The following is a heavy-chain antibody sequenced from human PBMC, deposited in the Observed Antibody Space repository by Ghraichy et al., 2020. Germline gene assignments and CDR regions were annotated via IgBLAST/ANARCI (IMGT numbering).Heavy chain of an antibody. J-gene: IGHJ6*02. V-gene: IGHV1-2*02. CDR1: GYTFTGYY. Sequence: ASVKVSCKASGYTFTGYYMHWVRQAPGQGLEWMGWINPNSGDTNYAQNFQGRVTMTRETSITTAYMELRRLTSDDTAVYYCASLTLGSYYYYGMDVWGQGTTVTVSS. D-gene: IGHD7-27*01. CDR2: INPNSGDT. CDR3: ASLTLGSYYYYGMDV.